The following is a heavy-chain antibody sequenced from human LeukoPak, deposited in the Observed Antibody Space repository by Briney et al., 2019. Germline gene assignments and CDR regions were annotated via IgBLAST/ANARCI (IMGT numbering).Heavy chain of an antibody. J-gene: IGHJ5*02. CDR2: ISYDGSNK. V-gene: IGHV3-30*18. D-gene: IGHD6-13*01. CDR1: GFTFSSYG. CDR3: AKGGQQLASGWSDP. Sequence: PGRSLRLSCTASGFTFSSYGMHWVRQAPGKGLEWVAVISYDGSNKYYADSVKGRFTISRDNSKNTLYLQMNSLRAEDTAVYYCAKGGQQLASGWSDPWGQGTLVTVSS.